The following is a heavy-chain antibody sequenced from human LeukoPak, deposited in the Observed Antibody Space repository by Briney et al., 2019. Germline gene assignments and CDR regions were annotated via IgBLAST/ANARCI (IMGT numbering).Heavy chain of an antibody. CDR1: GFTFDDYA. CDR3: AKDSSSGRYYYYGMDV. CDR2: ISWNSGSI. V-gene: IGHV3-9*01. D-gene: IGHD6-19*01. Sequence: GGPLRLSCAASGFTFDDYAMHWLRQAPGKGLEWVSGISWNSGSIGYADSVKGRFTISGDNAKNSLYLQMNSLRAEDTALYYCAKDSSSGRYYYYGMDVWGQGTTVTVSS. J-gene: IGHJ6*02.